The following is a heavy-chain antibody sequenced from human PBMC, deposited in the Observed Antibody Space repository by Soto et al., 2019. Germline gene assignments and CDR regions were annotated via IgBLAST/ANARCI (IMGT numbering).Heavy chain of an antibody. CDR2: IWYDGSNK. V-gene: IGHV3-33*01. CDR1: GFTFSSYG. J-gene: IGHJ3*02. CDR3: ARDRPYRSAFEI. D-gene: IGHD1-26*01. Sequence: PGGSLRLSCAASGFTFSSYGMHWVRQAPGKGLEWVAVIWYDGSNKYYADSVKGRFTISRDNSKNTLYLQMNSLRVEDTAVYYCARDRPYRSAFEIWGQGTMVTVS.